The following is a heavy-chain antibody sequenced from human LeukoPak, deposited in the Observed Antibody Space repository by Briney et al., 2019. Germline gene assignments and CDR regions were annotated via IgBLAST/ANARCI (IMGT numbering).Heavy chain of an antibody. J-gene: IGHJ4*02. CDR1: GFTLSSYA. CDR3: ARDTVAAFSDY. V-gene: IGHV3-23*01. Sequence: GGSLRLSCAASGFTLSSYAMNWVRQAPGKGLQWVSSISGGGGSTSYADSVKGRFTISRDNSRNTLSLQMNSLTVEDTAVYYCARDTVAAFSDYWGQGVLVTVSS. CDR2: ISGGGGST. D-gene: IGHD6-19*01.